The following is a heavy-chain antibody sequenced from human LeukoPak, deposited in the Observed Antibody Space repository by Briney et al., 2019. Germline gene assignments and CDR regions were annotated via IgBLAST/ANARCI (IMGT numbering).Heavy chain of an antibody. V-gene: IGHV3-33*06. CDR3: AKDPSSSWYSGFDY. CDR1: GFTFSTYG. J-gene: IGHJ4*02. CDR2: IWYDGSDT. Sequence: GGSLRLSCAASGFTFSTYGMHWVRQAPGKGLEWVAIIWYDGSDTYCADSVKGRFTVSRDNSKNTLYLQMNNLRAEDTAVYYCAKDPSSSWYSGFDYWGQGTLVTVSS. D-gene: IGHD6-13*01.